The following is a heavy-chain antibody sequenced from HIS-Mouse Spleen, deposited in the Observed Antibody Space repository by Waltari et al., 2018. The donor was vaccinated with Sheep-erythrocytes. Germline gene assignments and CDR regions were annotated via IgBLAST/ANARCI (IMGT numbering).Heavy chain of an antibody. CDR1: GGTFSSYA. J-gene: IGHJ4*02. CDR3: AQTGATTPHFDY. CDR2: IIPILSIA. D-gene: IGHD1-26*01. Sequence: QVQPVQSGAEVKKPGSSVKVSCKASGGTFSSYASSWVRQAPGQGLEWRGRIIPILSIANNAQKFQGRVTITADKSTSTAYRELSSLRSEDTAVYYCAQTGATTPHFDYWGQGTLVTVSS. V-gene: IGHV1-69*04.